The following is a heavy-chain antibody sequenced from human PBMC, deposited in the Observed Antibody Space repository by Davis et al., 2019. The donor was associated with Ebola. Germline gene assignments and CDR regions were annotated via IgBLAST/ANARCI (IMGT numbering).Heavy chain of an antibody. D-gene: IGHD2-2*01. Sequence: SETLSLTCTVSGGSISSGDYYWSWIRQPPGKGLEWIGYIYYSGSTNYNPSLKSRVTISVDTSKNQFSLKLSSVAAADTAVYYCARRPAIYYYYYGMDVWGQGTTVTVSS. CDR2: IYYSGST. CDR1: GGSISSGDYY. V-gene: IGHV4-61*08. CDR3: ARRPAIYYYYYGMDV. J-gene: IGHJ6*02.